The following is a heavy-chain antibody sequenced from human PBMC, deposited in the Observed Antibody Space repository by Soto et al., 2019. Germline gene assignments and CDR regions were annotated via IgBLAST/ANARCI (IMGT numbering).Heavy chain of an antibody. CDR3: ARMSDSTFDF. CDR2: TYYRSKWYN. CDR1: GDSVSSNDAA. V-gene: IGHV6-1*01. D-gene: IGHD3-22*01. J-gene: IGHJ4*02. Sequence: QVQLQQSGPGLVKPSQTLSLTCAISGDSVSSNDAAWEWIRQSPTRGLEWLGRTYYRSKWYNEYTVSLRSRIIINADASRNQFSLHLSSATPEDTAVYYCARMSDSTFDFWGPGILVTVSS.